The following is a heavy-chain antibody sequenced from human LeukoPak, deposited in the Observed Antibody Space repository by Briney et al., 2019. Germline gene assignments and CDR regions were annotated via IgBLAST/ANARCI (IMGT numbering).Heavy chain of an antibody. J-gene: IGHJ4*02. V-gene: IGHV3-66*01. CDR3: ASFRFGEFYFDY. CDR1: GFTASSNY. CDR2: IYSGGST. Sequence: GSLRLSCAASGFTASSNYMSWVRQAPGKGLEWVSVIYSGGSTYYADSVKGRFTISRDNSKNTLYLQMNSLRAEDTAVYYCASFRFGEFYFDYWGQGTLVTVSS. D-gene: IGHD3-10*01.